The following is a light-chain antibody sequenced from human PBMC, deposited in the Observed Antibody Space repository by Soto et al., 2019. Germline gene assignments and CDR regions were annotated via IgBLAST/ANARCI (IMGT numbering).Light chain of an antibody. J-gene: IGKJ3*01. CDR3: PQYGSSLLA. V-gene: IGKV3-20*01. Sequence: EIVLTQSPGTLSLSPGERATLSCRDSQSVSSSYLAWYQQKPGQAPRLLIYGASSRATGIPDRFSGSGSGTDFTLTISILEPEDFAVYYCPQYGSSLLAFGPGTKVDIK. CDR2: GAS. CDR1: QSVSSSY.